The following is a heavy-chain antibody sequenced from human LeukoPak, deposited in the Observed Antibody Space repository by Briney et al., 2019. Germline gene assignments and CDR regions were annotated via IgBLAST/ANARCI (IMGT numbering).Heavy chain of an antibody. CDR2: IYTSGST. CDR1: GGSISSSSYY. D-gene: IGHD2-8*01. CDR3: ARPHCTNGVCYSDAFNI. J-gene: IGHJ3*02. V-gene: IGHV4-61*02. Sequence: SETLSLTCTVSGGSISSSSYYWSWIRQPAGKGLEWIGRIYTSGSTNYNPSLKSRVTMSVAASKNQFSLKLSSVTAADTAVYYCARPHCTNGVCYSDAFNIWGQGTMVTVSS.